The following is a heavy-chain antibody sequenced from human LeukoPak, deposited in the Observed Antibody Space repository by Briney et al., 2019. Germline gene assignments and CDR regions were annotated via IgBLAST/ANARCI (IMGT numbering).Heavy chain of an antibody. CDR2: IYYSGST. J-gene: IGHJ4*02. Sequence: SETLSLTCTVSGDSMSNHYWSWIRQPPGKGLEWIGYIYYSGSTNYNPSLKSRVTISVDTSKNQFSLKLSSVTAADTAVYYCARQSGSYYGYWGQGTLVTVSS. CDR3: ARQSGSYYGY. D-gene: IGHD1-26*01. V-gene: IGHV4-59*08. CDR1: GDSMSNHY.